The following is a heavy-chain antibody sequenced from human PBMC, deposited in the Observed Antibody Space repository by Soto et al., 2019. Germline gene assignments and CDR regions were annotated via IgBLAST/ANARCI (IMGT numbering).Heavy chain of an antibody. CDR1: GFSFGSYV. CDR2: ISTSSGSR. Sequence: EVQLADSGGGLVKPGESLTLSCAASGFSFGSYVMNWVRQAPGKGLEWVSSISTSSGSRYYADSVRGRFTISRDNAKNSVYLQMNSLRVDDTAVYYCARSSTSVDVWGQGTTVTVSS. J-gene: IGHJ6*02. D-gene: IGHD2-2*01. CDR3: ARSSTSVDV. V-gene: IGHV3-21*06.